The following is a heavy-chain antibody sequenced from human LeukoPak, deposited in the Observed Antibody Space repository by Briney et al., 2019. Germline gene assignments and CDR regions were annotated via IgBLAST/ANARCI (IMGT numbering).Heavy chain of an antibody. CDR1: GYTFTGYY. V-gene: IGHV1-2*02. D-gene: IGHD4-17*01. J-gene: IGHJ4*03. CDR3: AREAGLRGYFDY. Sequence: ASVKVSCKASGYTFTGYYMHWVRQAPGQGLEWMGWISPNSGGTNYAQKFQGRVTMTRDTSISTAYMELSRLRSDDTAVYYCAREAGLRGYFDYWGQGTLVTVSS. CDR2: ISPNSGGT.